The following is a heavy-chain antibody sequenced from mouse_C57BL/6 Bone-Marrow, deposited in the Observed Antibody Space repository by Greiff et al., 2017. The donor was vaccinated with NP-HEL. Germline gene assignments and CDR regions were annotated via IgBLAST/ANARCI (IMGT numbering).Heavy chain of an antibody. CDR3: ARWLLTWFAY. V-gene: IGHV6-3*01. CDR1: GFTFSNYW. J-gene: IGHJ3*01. Sequence: EVQLQESGGGLVQPGGSMKLSCVASGFTFSNYWMNWVRQSPEKGLEWVAQIRLKSDNYATNYAESVKGRFTISRDDSKSSVYLKMNNLRAEDTGIYYCARWLLTWFAYWGQGTLVTVSA. CDR2: IRLKSDNYAT. D-gene: IGHD2-3*01.